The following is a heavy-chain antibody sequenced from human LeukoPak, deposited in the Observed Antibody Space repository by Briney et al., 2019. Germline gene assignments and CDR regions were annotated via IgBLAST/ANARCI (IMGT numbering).Heavy chain of an antibody. J-gene: IGHJ4*02. Sequence: KSGGSLRLSCAASGFTFSSYSMNCVRQAPGRGVEWVSSISSSSSYIYYADSVKGRFTISRDNAKNSLYLKMNSVRAEDTAVYYCARDGSGSTTFDYWGQGTLVTVSS. V-gene: IGHV3-21*01. CDR2: ISSSSSYI. CDR1: GFTFSSYS. CDR3: ARDGSGSTTFDY. D-gene: IGHD3-10*01.